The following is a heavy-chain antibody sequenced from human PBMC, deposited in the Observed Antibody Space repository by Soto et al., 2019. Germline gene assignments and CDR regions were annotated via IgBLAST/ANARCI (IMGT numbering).Heavy chain of an antibody. CDR3: ATDLYAVARDSSGYYKDV. CDR1: GYTLTELS. D-gene: IGHD3-22*01. J-gene: IGHJ6*02. Sequence: ASVKVSCKVSGYTLTELSMHWVRQAPGKGLEWMGGFDPEDGETIYAQKFQGRVTMTEDTSTDTAYMELSSLRSEDTAVYYCATDLYAVARDSSGYYKDVWGQGTKVTVSS. V-gene: IGHV1-24*01. CDR2: FDPEDGET.